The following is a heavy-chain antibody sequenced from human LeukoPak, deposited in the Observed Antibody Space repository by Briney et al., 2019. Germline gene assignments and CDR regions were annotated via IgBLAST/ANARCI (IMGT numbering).Heavy chain of an antibody. Sequence: SETLSLTCTVSGGSITINNYYWGWIRQPPGKGLKWIGSISYGGHTYYNPSLKSRVTISVDTSKNQFSLKVDSVTAADTAVYYCARDGGYEFDYWGQGTLVTVSS. D-gene: IGHD5-12*01. CDR3: ARDGGYEFDY. CDR1: GGSITINNYY. V-gene: IGHV4-39*02. CDR2: ISYGGHT. J-gene: IGHJ4*02.